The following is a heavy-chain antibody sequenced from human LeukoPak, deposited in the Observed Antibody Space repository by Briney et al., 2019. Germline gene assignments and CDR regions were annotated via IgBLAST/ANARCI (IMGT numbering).Heavy chain of an antibody. CDR2: IYYSGST. V-gene: IGHV4-59*01. Sequence: SETLSLTCAVYGGSFSGYYWSWIRQPPGKGLEWIGYIYYSGSTNYNPSLKSRVTISVDTSKNQFSLKLSSVTAADTAVYYCARDQLRWGYFDYWGQGTLVTVSS. J-gene: IGHJ4*02. CDR1: GGSFSGYY. D-gene: IGHD2-2*01. CDR3: ARDQLRWGYFDY.